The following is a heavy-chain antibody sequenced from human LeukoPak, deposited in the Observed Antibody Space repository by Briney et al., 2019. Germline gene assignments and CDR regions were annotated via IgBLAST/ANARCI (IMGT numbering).Heavy chain of an antibody. V-gene: IGHV1-2*02. D-gene: IGHD6-13*01. CDR1: GYTFTGYY. CDR3: ARVQNLRQQLNGLGLGY. Sequence: ASVKVSCKASGYTFTGYYMHWVRQAPGQGLEWMGWINPNSGGTNYAQKFQGRVTMTRDTSISTAYVELSRLRSDDTAVYYCARVQNLRQQLNGLGLGYWGQGTLVTVSS. CDR2: INPNSGGT. J-gene: IGHJ4*02.